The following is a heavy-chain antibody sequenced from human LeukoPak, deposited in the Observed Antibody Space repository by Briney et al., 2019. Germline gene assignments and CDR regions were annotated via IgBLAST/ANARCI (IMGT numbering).Heavy chain of an antibody. CDR2: ISNSGGST. V-gene: IGHV3-23*01. D-gene: IGHD3-10*01. J-gene: IGHJ4*02. Sequence: GGSLRLSCAASGFTFSNYGMTWVRQAPGKGLEWVSVISNSGGSTYYADSVKGRFTISRDNSKNTLYLQMNSLRAEDTAVYYCAKGVRFGESNFDYWGQGTLVTVSS. CDR3: AKGVRFGESNFDY. CDR1: GFTFSNYG.